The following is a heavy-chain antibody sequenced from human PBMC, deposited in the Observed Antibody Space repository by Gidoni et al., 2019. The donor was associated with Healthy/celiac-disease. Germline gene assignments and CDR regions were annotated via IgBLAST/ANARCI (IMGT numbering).Heavy chain of an antibody. CDR1: GCTFSSYA. Sequence: LQLLESGGGSVHPGGYLRLSCAPCGCTFSSYAMGWVGQGPGKGLEWVSAISGSGGSTYYADSVKGRFTIYRDNSKNTLYLQMNSLRAEDTAVYYCAKETAEMATIPWGQGTLVTVSS. V-gene: IGHV3-23*01. D-gene: IGHD5-12*01. CDR2: ISGSGGST. CDR3: AKETAEMATIP. J-gene: IGHJ5*02.